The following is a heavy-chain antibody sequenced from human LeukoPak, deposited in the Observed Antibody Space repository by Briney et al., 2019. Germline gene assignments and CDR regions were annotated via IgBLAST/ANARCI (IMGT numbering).Heavy chain of an antibody. Sequence: GGSLRLSCAASGFTFSSYGMQWVRQAPGKGLEWVAIIRYDGSNKYYADSVKGRFTISRDNSRKTLYLQMNSLRAEDTAVYYCASVRGSSSSYYFDYWGQGALVTVSS. CDR1: GFTFSSYG. D-gene: IGHD1-26*01. V-gene: IGHV3-30*02. J-gene: IGHJ4*02. CDR3: ASVRGSSSSYYFDY. CDR2: IRYDGSNK.